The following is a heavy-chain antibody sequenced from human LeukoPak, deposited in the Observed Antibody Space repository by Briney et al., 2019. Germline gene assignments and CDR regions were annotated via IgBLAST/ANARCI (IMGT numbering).Heavy chain of an antibody. D-gene: IGHD3-10*01. CDR2: ISYDGSNK. CDR3: ARDLSRSFSMIRGLIQHREFDF. J-gene: IGHJ4*02. V-gene: IGHV3-30*03. Sequence: GGSLRLSCAASGFTFSSYGMHWVRQAPGKGLEWVALISYDGSNKYYADSVKGRFTISKDNAKSSLYLQMNSLRAEDTAVYYCARDLSRSFSMIRGLIQHREFDFWGRGTLVTVSS. CDR1: GFTFSSYG.